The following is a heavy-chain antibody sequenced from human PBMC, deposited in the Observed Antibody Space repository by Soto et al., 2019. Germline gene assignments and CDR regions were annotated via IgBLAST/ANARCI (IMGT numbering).Heavy chain of an antibody. V-gene: IGHV3-30*03. CDR1: GFTLSAFG. CDR2: ISFDGSNI. Sequence: GGSLRLSCAASGFTLSAFGMHWVRQAPGRGLEWVSLISFDGSNIYYADSVKGRFTISRDDSKNTLYLQMNSLRTDDTAVYFCARRRGGYTYYYYGKDVWGQGTTVTVSS. J-gene: IGHJ6*02. D-gene: IGHD5-12*01. CDR3: ARRRGGYTYYYYGKDV.